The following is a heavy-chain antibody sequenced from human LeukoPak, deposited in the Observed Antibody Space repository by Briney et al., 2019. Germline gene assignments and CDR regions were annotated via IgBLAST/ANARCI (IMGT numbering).Heavy chain of an antibody. CDR2: MSGSGGHT. CDR1: GFAFSNYA. CDR3: AKDPY. J-gene: IGHJ4*02. Sequence: GGSLRLSCAASGFAFSNYAMTWVGQAPGKGLEWVSTMSGSGGHTYYSDSVKGRFTISRDNSKNTLYLQLNSLRAEDTAFYYCAKDPYWGQGTLVTVSS. V-gene: IGHV3-23*01.